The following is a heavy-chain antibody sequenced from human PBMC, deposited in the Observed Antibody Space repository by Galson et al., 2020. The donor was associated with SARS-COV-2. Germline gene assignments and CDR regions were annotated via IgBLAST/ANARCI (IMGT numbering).Heavy chain of an antibody. Sequence: GGSLRLSCAASGFTFSSYGMHWVRLAPGKGLEWVAIIRHDGTTKDYADSLKGRFTISRDNSKNTVYLQMNSLRAEDTAVYYCARDYYYDSSGYGFYFDYWGQGTLVTVSS. CDR3: ARDYYYDSSGYGFYFDY. D-gene: IGHD3-22*01. CDR1: GFTFSSYG. V-gene: IGHV3-30*02. CDR2: IRHDGTTK. J-gene: IGHJ4*02.